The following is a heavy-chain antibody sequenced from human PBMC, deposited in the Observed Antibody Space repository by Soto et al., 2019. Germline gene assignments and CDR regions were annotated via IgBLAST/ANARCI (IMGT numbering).Heavy chain of an antibody. V-gene: IGHV4-30-4*01. CDR2: IYYSGST. J-gene: IGHJ6*02. CDR3: ARDRAKWKDYYYYGMEV. CDR1: GGSISSGDDF. Sequence: QVQLQESGPGLVKPSQTLSLTCTVSGGSISSGDDFWTWIRQPPGKGLEWIGYIYYSGSTYYNQSFKSRLAMSVDTSKNQFSLMLSSVTAADTAVYYCARDRAKWKDYYYYGMEVWGEGTTVTVSS. D-gene: IGHD1-20*01.